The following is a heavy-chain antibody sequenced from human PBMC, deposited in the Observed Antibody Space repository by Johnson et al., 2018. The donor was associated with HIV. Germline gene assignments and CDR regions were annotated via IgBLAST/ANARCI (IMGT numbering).Heavy chain of an antibody. J-gene: IGHJ3*02. V-gene: IGHV3-30*02. CDR3: ARDNEDIVLVGAFDI. CDR2: IQHDGKKE. CDR1: GFTFSSYG. D-gene: IGHD2-8*02. Sequence: QVQLVESGGGVVLPGWSLRLSCEASGFTFSSYGMHWVRQAPGKGLEWVAFIQHDGKKELYGDSVKGRFTISRDNSKNTLYLQMNSLRAEDTAVYYCARDNEDIVLVGAFDIWGQGTMVTVSS.